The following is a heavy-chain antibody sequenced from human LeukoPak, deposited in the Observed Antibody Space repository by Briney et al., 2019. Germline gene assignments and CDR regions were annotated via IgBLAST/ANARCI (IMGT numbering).Heavy chain of an antibody. CDR2: IYYSGST. D-gene: IGHD3-10*01. V-gene: IGHV4-59*01. Sequence: SETLSLTCTVSGGSISSYYWSWLRQPPGKGLEWIGYIYYSGSTNYNPSLKSRVTISVDTSKNQFSLKLSSVTAADTAVYYCARGPYGYVDYWGQGTLVTVSS. CDR1: GGSISSYY. J-gene: IGHJ4*02. CDR3: ARGPYGYVDY.